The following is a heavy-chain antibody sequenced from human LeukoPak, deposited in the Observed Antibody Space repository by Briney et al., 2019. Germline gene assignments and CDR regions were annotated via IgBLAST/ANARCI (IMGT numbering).Heavy chain of an antibody. J-gene: IGHJ4*02. Sequence: SETLSLTCAVSGGSISSSNWWSWVRQPPGKGLEWIGEIYHSGSTNYNPSLKSRVTISVDKSKNQFSLKLSSVTAADTAVYYCARGRIAAAGTLFDYWGQGTLVTVSS. CDR1: GGSISSSNW. D-gene: IGHD6-13*01. CDR2: IYHSGST. CDR3: ARGRIAAAGTLFDY. V-gene: IGHV4-4*02.